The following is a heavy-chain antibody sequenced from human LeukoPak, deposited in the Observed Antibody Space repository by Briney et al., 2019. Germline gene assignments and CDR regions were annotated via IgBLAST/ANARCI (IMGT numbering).Heavy chain of an antibody. V-gene: IGHV3-11*04. D-gene: IGHD6-19*01. Sequence: GGSLRLSCAASGFTFDDYGMSWVRQAPGKGLEWVSYISSSGNTIYSADSVKGRFTISRDNAKNSLYLQMNSLRAEDTAVYYCARDQVSVAGTGIDYWGQGTLVTVSS. CDR1: GFTFDDYG. J-gene: IGHJ4*02. CDR2: ISSSGNTI. CDR3: ARDQVSVAGTGIDY.